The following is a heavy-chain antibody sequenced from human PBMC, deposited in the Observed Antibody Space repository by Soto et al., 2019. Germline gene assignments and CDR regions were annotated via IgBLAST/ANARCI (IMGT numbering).Heavy chain of an antibody. V-gene: IGHV4-31*03. Sequence: TLSLPCTVSGGSISSGGYYWSFIRQHPGKGLEWIGYIYYSGSTYYNPSLKSRVTISVDTSKNQFSLKLSSVTAEDTAVYYCASFSSPGTIWGHMDVWGQGTTVTVSS. D-gene: IGHD1-7*01. CDR3: ASFSSPGTIWGHMDV. CDR1: GGSISSGGYY. CDR2: IYYSGST. J-gene: IGHJ6*02.